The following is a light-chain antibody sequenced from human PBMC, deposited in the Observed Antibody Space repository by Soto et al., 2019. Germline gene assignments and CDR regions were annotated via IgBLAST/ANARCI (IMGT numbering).Light chain of an antibody. J-gene: IGLJ7*01. CDR1: SSDVGGYDF. V-gene: IGLV2-14*01. CDR2: EVS. Sequence: QSALTQPASVSGSPGQSITISCTGTSSDVGGYDFVSWYQHHPGKVPKHMIFEVSKRPSGVSNCFSGSKSGNTASLPISGLQADDEADYECSSYTGTTLVFGGRTQLTVL. CDR3: SSYTGTTLV.